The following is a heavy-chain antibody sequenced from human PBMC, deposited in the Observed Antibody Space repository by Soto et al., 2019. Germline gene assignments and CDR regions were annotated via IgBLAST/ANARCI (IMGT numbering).Heavy chain of an antibody. D-gene: IGHD6-19*01. Sequence: SETLSLTCTVSGGSISSSSYYWGWIRQPPGKGLEWIGSIYYSGSTYYNPSLKSRVTISVDTSKNQFSLKLSSVTAADTAVYYCARLTAVAGYWFDPWGQGTLVTVS. J-gene: IGHJ5*02. CDR3: ARLTAVAGYWFDP. CDR2: IYYSGST. CDR1: GGSISSSSYY. V-gene: IGHV4-39*01.